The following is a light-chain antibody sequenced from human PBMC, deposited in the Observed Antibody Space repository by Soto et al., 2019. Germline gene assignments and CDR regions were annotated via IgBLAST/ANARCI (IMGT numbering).Light chain of an antibody. V-gene: IGKV1-9*01. CDR2: AAS. Sequence: DIQLTQSPSFLSASVGDRVTITCRASQGINRFLTWYQQKPGKAPKLLIYAASTLQSGVPSRFSGSGSGTEFTLTISSLQPEDFAIYFCQQYNTDSHTFGQGTKLEIK. CDR1: QGINRF. CDR3: QQYNTDSHT. J-gene: IGKJ2*01.